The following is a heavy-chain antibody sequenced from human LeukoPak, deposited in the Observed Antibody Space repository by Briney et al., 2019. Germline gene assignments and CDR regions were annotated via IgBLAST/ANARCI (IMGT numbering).Heavy chain of an antibody. V-gene: IGHV4-4*02. CDR1: GGSISSSNW. J-gene: IGHJ5*02. Sequence: SETLSLTCAVSGGSISSSNWWSWVRQPPGKGLEWIGEIYHSGSTNYNPSLKRRVTISVDKSKNQFSLKLSSVTAADTAVYYCARDCSGGSCYSNWFDPWGQGTLVTVSS. CDR3: ARDCSGGSCYSNWFDP. D-gene: IGHD2-15*01. CDR2: IYHSGST.